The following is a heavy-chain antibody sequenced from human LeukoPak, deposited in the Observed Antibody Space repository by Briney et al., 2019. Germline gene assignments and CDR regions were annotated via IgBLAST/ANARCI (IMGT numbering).Heavy chain of an antibody. Sequence: SQTLSLTCTVSGGSISSGSYYWSWIRQPPGKGLEWIGYIYYSGSTNYNPSLKSRVTISVDTSKNQFSLKLSPVTAADTAVYYCARGDSSGGFDYWGQGTLVTVSS. CDR1: GGSISSGSYY. J-gene: IGHJ4*02. CDR2: IYYSGST. V-gene: IGHV4-61*01. D-gene: IGHD3-22*01. CDR3: ARGDSSGGFDY.